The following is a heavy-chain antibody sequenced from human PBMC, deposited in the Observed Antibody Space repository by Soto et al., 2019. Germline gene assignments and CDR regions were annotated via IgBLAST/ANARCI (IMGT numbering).Heavy chain of an antibody. CDR2: VYYSGIT. Sequence: TSETLSLTCTVSGGSISTYYWTWIRQPPGKGLEWIGCVYYSGITNYNPSLKSRVTISADTAKNQFSLKLSSVTAADTAVYYCERRLAKKPRYYFDDCGQGISVTV. V-gene: IGHV4-59*08. CDR1: GGSISTYY. D-gene: IGHD2-21*01. J-gene: IGHJ4*01. CDR3: ERRLAKKPRYYFDD.